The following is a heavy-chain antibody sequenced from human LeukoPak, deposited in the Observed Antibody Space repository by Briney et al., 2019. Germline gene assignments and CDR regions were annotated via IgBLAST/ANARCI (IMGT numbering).Heavy chain of an antibody. CDR2: ISGSGGST. D-gene: IGHD3-10*01. J-gene: IGHJ4*02. CDR3: AKDSSPIYALWFGESYYFDY. V-gene: IGHV3-23*01. CDR1: GFTFSGYA. Sequence: GGSLRLSCAASGFTFSGYAMSWVRQAPGKGLEWVSAISGSGGSTYYADSVKGRFTISRDNSKNTLYLQMNSLRAEGTAVYYCAKDSSPIYALWFGESYYFDYWGQGTLVTVSS.